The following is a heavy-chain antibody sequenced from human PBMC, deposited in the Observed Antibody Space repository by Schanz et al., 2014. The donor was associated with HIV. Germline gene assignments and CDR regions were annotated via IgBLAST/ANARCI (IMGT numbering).Heavy chain of an antibody. CDR3: AKYPRFAVWTDVFIPGYFYGMDV. CDR1: GFTFNTHA. J-gene: IGHJ6*02. Sequence: EVQLLESGGGLVQPGGSLRLSCAASGFTFNTHAMSWVRQAPGKGLEWVSSITSIDGSTYYADSVKGRFTISRDNSKNTLYLQMNSLRAEDTAVYYCAKYPRFAVWTDVFIPGYFYGMDVWGQGTTVTVSS. CDR2: ITSIDGST. D-gene: IGHD3-16*01. V-gene: IGHV3-23*01.